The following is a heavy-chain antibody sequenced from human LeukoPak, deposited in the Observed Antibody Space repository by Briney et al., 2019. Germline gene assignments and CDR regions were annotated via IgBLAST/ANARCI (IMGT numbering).Heavy chain of an antibody. CDR1: GYFISSGYY. CDR3: ARRPRNTGSYDGPSGLDY. D-gene: IGHD1-26*01. V-gene: IGHV4-38-2*02. J-gene: IGHJ4*02. Sequence: PSETLSLTCTVSGYFISSGYYWGWIRQSPGKGLEWIGTMFHSGNTYYNPSLNSRVTLPVDTSKNQFSLKLSSVTAADTAVYYCARRPRNTGSYDGPSGLDYWGQGNLVTVSS. CDR2: MFHSGNT.